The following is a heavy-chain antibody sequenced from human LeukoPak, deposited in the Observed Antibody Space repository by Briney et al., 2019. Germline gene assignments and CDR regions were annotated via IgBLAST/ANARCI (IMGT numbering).Heavy chain of an antibody. CDR3: ARDGDIYDILTGYYSPLAFDF. D-gene: IGHD3-9*01. CDR1: GYTFTGYY. Sequence: ASVKVSCKASGYTFTGYYIHWVRQAPGQGLEWMGRINPNSGDTNSAQKFQGRVTMTRDTSISTAYMELSRLRSDDTAVYYCARDGDIYDILTGYYSPLAFDFWGQGTMVTVSS. V-gene: IGHV1-2*06. CDR2: INPNSGDT. J-gene: IGHJ3*01.